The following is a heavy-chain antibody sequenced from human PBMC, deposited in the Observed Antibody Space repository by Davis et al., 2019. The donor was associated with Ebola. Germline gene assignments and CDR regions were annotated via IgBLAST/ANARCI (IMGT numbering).Heavy chain of an antibody. CDR2: IHHDGGSK. J-gene: IGHJ4*02. D-gene: IGHD7-27*01. Sequence: GESLKISCAASGFTFSDYAMHWVRQAPGKGLEWVALIHHDGGSKYYGGSVKGRFTISRDISENTVYLQMNSLRPEDTAVYYCAKDGKNWAFDYWGQGTLVTASS. V-gene: IGHV3-30*02. CDR3: AKDGKNWAFDY. CDR1: GFTFSDYA.